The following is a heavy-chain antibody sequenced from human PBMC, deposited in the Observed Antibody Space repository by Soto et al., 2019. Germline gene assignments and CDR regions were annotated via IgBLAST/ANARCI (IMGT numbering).Heavy chain of an antibody. Sequence: EVQLVESGGGLVKPGGSLRLSCAASGFTFSSYSMNWVRQAPGKGLEWVSSISSSSSYIYYADSVKGRFTISRDNAKNSLYLQMNSLRAEDTAVYYCARDCGGDCYSFYGNLWGQGTLVTVSS. CDR3: ARDCGGDCYSFYGNL. D-gene: IGHD2-21*02. CDR2: ISSSSSYI. CDR1: GFTFSSYS. V-gene: IGHV3-21*01. J-gene: IGHJ5*02.